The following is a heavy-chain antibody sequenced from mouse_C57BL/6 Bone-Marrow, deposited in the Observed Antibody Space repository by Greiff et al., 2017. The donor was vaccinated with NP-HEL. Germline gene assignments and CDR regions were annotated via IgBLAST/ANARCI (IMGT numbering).Heavy chain of an antibody. CDR1: GFTFTDYY. Sequence: EVKLMESGGGLVQPGGSLSLSCAASGFTFTDYYMSWVRQPPGKALEWLGFIRNKANGYTTEYSASVKGRFTISRDNSQSILYLQMNALRAEDSATYYCARSIYYYGSSSYYFDYWGQGTTLTVSS. CDR2: IRNKANGYTT. V-gene: IGHV7-3*01. CDR3: ARSIYYYGSSSYYFDY. D-gene: IGHD1-1*01. J-gene: IGHJ2*01.